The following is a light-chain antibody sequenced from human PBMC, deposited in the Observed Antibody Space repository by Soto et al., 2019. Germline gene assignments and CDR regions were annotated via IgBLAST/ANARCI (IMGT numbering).Light chain of an antibody. J-gene: IGKJ1*01. CDR3: QQYNNWPWT. V-gene: IGKV3-15*01. CDR2: GAS. Sequence: ILMPQSPATLSVSPGERATLACRASQSVSSNLAWYQQKPGQAPRLLIYGASTRATGIPARFSGSGSGTEFTLTISSPQSEDFAVYYCQQYNNWPWTFGQGTKVDI. CDR1: QSVSSN.